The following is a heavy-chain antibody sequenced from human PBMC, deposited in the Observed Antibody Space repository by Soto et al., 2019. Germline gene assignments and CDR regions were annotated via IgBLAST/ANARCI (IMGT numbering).Heavy chain of an antibody. J-gene: IGHJ4*02. CDR3: ARGVSGSYSLAFDY. Sequence: TLSLTCTVSGGSISSYYWSWIRQPPGKGLEWIGYIYYSGSTNYNPSLKSRVTISVDTSKNQFSLKLSSVTAADTAVYYCARGVSGSYSLAFDYWGQGTLVTVSS. CDR1: GGSISSYY. CDR2: IYYSGST. D-gene: IGHD1-26*01. V-gene: IGHV4-59*01.